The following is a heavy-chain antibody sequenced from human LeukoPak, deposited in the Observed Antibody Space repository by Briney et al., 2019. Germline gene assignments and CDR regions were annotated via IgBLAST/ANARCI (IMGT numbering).Heavy chain of an antibody. D-gene: IGHD5-12*01. J-gene: IGHJ4*02. CDR1: GYTLTELS. Sequence: ASVKVSCKVSGYTLTELSMHWVLQAPGQGLEWMGWISAYNGNTNYAQKLQGRVTMTTDTSTSTAYMELRSLRSDDTAVYYCARDCSLGLRGYSGYDRGTLCYWGQGTLVTVSS. V-gene: IGHV1-18*01. CDR2: ISAYNGNT. CDR3: ARDCSLGLRGYSGYDRGTLCY.